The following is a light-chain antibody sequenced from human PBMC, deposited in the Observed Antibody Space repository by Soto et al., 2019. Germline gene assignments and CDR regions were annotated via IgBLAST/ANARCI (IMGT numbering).Light chain of an antibody. Sequence: QSALTQPASVSGSPGQSITISCTGTSSDVGGYNYVSWYQQHPGKAPKLMIYEVSNRPSGVSNRFSGSKSGNTASLTLSGPQAEDEGDYYCSSYTSSSTPYVFGTGTKVTVL. V-gene: IGLV2-14*01. CDR2: EVS. J-gene: IGLJ1*01. CDR1: SSDVGGYNY. CDR3: SSYTSSSTPYV.